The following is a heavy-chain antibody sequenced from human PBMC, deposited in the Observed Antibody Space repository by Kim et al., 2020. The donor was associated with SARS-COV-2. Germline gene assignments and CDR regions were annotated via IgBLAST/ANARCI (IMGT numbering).Heavy chain of an antibody. CDR2: ISYDGSNK. CDR3: ARDYGGNSFLDY. D-gene: IGHD4-17*01. CDR1: GFTFSSYG. J-gene: IGHJ4*02. V-gene: IGHV3-30*03. Sequence: GGSLRLSCAASGFTFSSYGMHWVRQAPGKGLEWVAVISYDGSNKYYADSVKGRFTISRDNSKNTLYLQMNSLRAEDTAVYYCARDYGGNSFLDYWGQGTLVTVSS.